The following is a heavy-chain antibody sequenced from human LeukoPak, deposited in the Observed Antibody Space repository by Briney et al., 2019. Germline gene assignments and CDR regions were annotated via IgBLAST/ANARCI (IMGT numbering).Heavy chain of an antibody. CDR2: IYPGHSDT. Sequence: GASLKISCKGSGYSFTSYWIGWVRQMPGKGLKWLECIYPGHSDTRYRRSFKGPVTISADKSIGTACLQWSSLKASDTAMYYCASGSTFDYWGQGTLVTVSS. D-gene: IGHD6-25*01. V-gene: IGHV5-51*01. CDR1: GYSFTSYW. CDR3: ASGSTFDY. J-gene: IGHJ4*02.